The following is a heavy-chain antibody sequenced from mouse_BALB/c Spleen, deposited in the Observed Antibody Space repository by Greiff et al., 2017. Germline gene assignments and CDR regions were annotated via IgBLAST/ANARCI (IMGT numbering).Heavy chain of an antibody. CDR3: ARLYYYGSSSYAMDY. J-gene: IGHJ4*01. CDR1: GFAFSSYD. D-gene: IGHD1-1*01. Sequence: EVMLVESGGGLVKPGGSLKLSCAASGFAFSSYDMSWVRQTPEKRLEWVAYISSGGGSTYYPDTVKGRFTISRDNAKNTLYLQMSSLKSEDTAMYYCARLYYYGSSSYAMDYWGQGTSVTVSS. V-gene: IGHV5-12-1*01. CDR2: ISSGGGST.